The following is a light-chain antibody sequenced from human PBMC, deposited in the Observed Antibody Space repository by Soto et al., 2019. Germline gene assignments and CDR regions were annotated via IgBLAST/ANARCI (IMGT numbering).Light chain of an antibody. CDR1: QSVSNY. CDR2: DVS. V-gene: IGKV3-11*01. CDR3: QQRSNWPIT. Sequence: EIMLTQFPVTLSLSPGEKATLSSRASQSVSNYLAWYQQKPGQAPRLLIYDVSTRATGVPARFSGSGSGTDFTLTITSLEPEDFAVYSCQQRSNWPITFGQGTRLEIK. J-gene: IGKJ5*01.